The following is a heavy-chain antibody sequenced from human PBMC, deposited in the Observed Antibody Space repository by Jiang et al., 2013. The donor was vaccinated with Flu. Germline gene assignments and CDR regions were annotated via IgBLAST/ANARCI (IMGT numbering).Heavy chain of an antibody. V-gene: IGHV3-23*01. Sequence: QLLESGGGLVQPGGSLRLSCVASGFTFSDYGISWGPPGLQQRGLEWISTFGGRDGGTNYADSVKGRFTISRDNSKNTVLLQMNSLRADDAAVYYCARATYGNIPHFDSWGQGVLVTVSS. CDR3: ARATYGNIPHFDS. CDR2: FGGRDGGT. D-gene: IGHD4-17*01. CDR1: GFTFSDYG. J-gene: IGHJ4*02.